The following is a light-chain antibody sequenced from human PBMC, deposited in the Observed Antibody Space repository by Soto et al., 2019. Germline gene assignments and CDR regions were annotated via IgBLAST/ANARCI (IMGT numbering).Light chain of an antibody. CDR1: QSVSSY. CDR2: DAS. Sequence: EIVLTQSPATLSLSPGERATLSCRASQSVSSYLAWYQQQPGQAPRLLIYDASNRANGIPARFSGSGSGTDFTLTISSLEPEDFAVYYCQQRSNWPLTFGQGTRLEIK. V-gene: IGKV3-11*01. CDR3: QQRSNWPLT. J-gene: IGKJ5*01.